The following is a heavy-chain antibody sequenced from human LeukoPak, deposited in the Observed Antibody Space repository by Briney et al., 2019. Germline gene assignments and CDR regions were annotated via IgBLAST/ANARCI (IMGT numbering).Heavy chain of an antibody. V-gene: IGHV3-66*01. Sequence: GGSLRLSCAASGFTVKSTYMSWVRQAQGKGLEWVGVIYSGGSTYYSDAVKDRFIIFRDNSEKTIYLEMNNLRAEDTAVYYCVREGLKTTGDYWGQGTLVTVSS. CDR2: IYSGGST. J-gene: IGHJ4*02. D-gene: IGHD1-1*01. CDR3: VREGLKTTGDY. CDR1: GFTVKSTY.